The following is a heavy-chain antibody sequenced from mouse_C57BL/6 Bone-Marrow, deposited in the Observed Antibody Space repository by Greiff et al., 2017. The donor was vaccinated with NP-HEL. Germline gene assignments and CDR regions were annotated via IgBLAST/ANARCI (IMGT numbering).Heavy chain of an antibody. CDR1: GYTFTSYG. J-gene: IGHJ4*01. CDR2: IYPRSGNT. CDR3: ARPANWAYYYAMDY. Sequence: VQLQQSGAELARPGASVKLSCKASGYTFTSYGISWVKQRTGQGLEWIGEIYPRSGNTYYNEKFKGKATLTADKSSSTAYMELRSLTSEDSAVYFCARPANWAYYYAMDYWGQGTSVTVSS. V-gene: IGHV1-81*01. D-gene: IGHD4-1*01.